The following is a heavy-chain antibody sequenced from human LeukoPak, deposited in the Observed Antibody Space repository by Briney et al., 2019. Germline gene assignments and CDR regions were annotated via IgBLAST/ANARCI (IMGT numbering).Heavy chain of an antibody. Sequence: PSETLSLTCTVSGGSISSYYWSWIRQPPGKGLEWIGYIYYSGSTNYNPSLKSRVTISVDTSKNQFSLKLSSVTAADTAVYYCARGWDYCYMDVWGKGTTVTISS. CDR3: ARGWDYCYMDV. CDR2: IYYSGST. CDR1: GGSISSYY. J-gene: IGHJ6*03. V-gene: IGHV4-59*01. D-gene: IGHD5-24*01.